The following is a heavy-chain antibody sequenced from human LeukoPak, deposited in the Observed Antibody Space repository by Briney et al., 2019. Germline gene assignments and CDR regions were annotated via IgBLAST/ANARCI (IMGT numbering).Heavy chain of an antibody. V-gene: IGHV3-23*01. Sequence: GGSLRLSCAASGFTFSSYAMSWVRQAPGKGLEWVSAISGSGGRTYYADSVKGRFTISRDNSKNTLYLQMNSLRAEDTAVYYCAKDVEYYYDSSGPWYNWFDPWGQGTLVTVSS. D-gene: IGHD3-22*01. CDR1: GFTFSSYA. CDR2: ISGSGGRT. CDR3: AKDVEYYYDSSGPWYNWFDP. J-gene: IGHJ5*02.